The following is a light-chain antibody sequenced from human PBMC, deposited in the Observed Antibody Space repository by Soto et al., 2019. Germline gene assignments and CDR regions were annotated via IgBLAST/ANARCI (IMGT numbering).Light chain of an antibody. CDR3: QQYDRSPIT. J-gene: IGKJ5*01. V-gene: IGKV3-20*01. Sequence: EIVLTQSPGTLSLSPGERATLSCRASQTLSSSYLAWYQQKPGQAPRLLIYGTSSRAAGIPDRFSGSGSGTDFTLTISRLEPEDFAVYFCQQYDRSPITCGQGTRLEIK. CDR2: GTS. CDR1: QTLSSSY.